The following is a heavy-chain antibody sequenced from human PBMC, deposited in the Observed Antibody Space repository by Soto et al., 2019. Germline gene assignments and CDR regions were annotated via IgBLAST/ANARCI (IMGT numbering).Heavy chain of an antibody. J-gene: IGHJ4*02. CDR2: IYWDDDK. Sequence: QITLKESGPTLVKPTQTLTLTCTFSGFSLSTSGVGVGWIRQPPGKALEWLALIYWDDDKRYSPSLKSRLTITKDTSKNQVVLTMTNMDPVDTVTYYCARNGYDYIWGSYHQFDYWGQGTLVTVSS. CDR1: GFSLSTSGVG. D-gene: IGHD3-16*02. V-gene: IGHV2-5*02. CDR3: ARNGYDYIWGSYHQFDY.